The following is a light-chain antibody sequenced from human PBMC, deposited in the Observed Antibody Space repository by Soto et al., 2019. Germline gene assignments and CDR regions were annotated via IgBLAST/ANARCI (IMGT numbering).Light chain of an antibody. CDR1: QNINSH. V-gene: IGKV1-39*01. CDR3: QQSYSMPYT. J-gene: IGKJ2*01. CDR2: ASS. Sequence: DIQMTQSPSSLRASVGDRVTITCRTSQNINSHLNWYRQNPGRAPKLLIYASSNLQIGVPPRFSGRGSGTDFTLAISSLQPEDVGTYYCQQSYSMPYTFGQGTKLEIK.